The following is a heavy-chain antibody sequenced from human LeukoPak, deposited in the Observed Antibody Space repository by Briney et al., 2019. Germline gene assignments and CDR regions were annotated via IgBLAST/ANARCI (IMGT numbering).Heavy chain of an antibody. CDR3: ARDSQAYCSGGSCSMFDY. J-gene: IGHJ4*02. Sequence: GGSLRLSCAASGFTFSSYSMNWVRQAPGKGLEWVSSISSSSSYIYYADSVKGRFTISRHNAKNSLYLHMNSLRAEDTAVYYCARDSQAYCSGGSCSMFDYWGQGSLVTVSS. V-gene: IGHV3-21*01. D-gene: IGHD2-15*01. CDR2: ISSSSSYI. CDR1: GFTFSSYS.